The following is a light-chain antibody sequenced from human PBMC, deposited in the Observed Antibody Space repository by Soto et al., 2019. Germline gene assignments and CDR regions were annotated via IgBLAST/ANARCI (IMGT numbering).Light chain of an antibody. Sequence: EMVLTQSPGTRSLSPGERATLSCRASQSVSGSSLAWYQQKRGQAPRLVIHGATSTATGIPDRFSGSGSGTDFTLTISRVAPEDFAVYYCQQYGGSPRTCGQGTKVEVK. CDR3: QQYGGSPRT. CDR2: GAT. V-gene: IGKV3-20*01. J-gene: IGKJ1*01. CDR1: QSVSGSS.